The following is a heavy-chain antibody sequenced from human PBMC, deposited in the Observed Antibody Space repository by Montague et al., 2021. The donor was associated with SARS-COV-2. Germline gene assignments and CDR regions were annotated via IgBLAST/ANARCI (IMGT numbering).Heavy chain of an antibody. D-gene: IGHD3-22*01. CDR1: GGSFSGHY. J-gene: IGHJ6*03. CDR2: INNSGST. CDR3: ARGRIEVSMIVVVLTGADYYMDV. Sequence: SETLSLTCAVYGGSFSGHYWSWIRQPPGKGLEWIGEINNSGSTNYNPSLKSRVTISVDTSKNQFSLKLHSVTAADTAVYYCARGRIEVSMIVVVLTGADYYMDVWGKGTTVAVSS. V-gene: IGHV4-34*01.